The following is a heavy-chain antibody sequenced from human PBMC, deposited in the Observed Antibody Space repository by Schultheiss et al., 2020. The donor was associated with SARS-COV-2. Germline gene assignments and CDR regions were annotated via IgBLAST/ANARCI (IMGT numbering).Heavy chain of an antibody. Sequence: SETLSLTCTVSGGSISSYYWSWIRQPPGKGLEWIGYIYYSGSTNYNPSLKSRVTISVDTSKNQFSLKLSSVTAADTAVYYCARDIVGARFFDLWGRGTLVTVSS. CDR1: GGSISSYY. CDR2: IYYSGST. CDR3: ARDIVGARFFDL. D-gene: IGHD1-26*01. J-gene: IGHJ2*01. V-gene: IGHV4-59*12.